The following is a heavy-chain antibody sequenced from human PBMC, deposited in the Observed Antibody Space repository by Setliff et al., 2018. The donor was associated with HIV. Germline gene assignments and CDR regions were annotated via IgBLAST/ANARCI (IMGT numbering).Heavy chain of an antibody. V-gene: IGHV4-59*01. D-gene: IGHD3-10*01. CDR3: ARDRGFLYYYGSGSYYNDAFDI. CDR2: IYYSGST. J-gene: IGHJ3*02. CDR1: GGSISSYY. Sequence: SETLSLTCTVSGGSISSYYWSWIRQPPGKGLEWIGYIYYSGSTNYNPSLKSRVTISVDTSKNQFSLKLSSVTAADTAVYYCARDRGFLYYYGSGSYYNDAFDIWG.